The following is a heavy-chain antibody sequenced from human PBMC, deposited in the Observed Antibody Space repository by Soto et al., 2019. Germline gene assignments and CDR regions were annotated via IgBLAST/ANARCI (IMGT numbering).Heavy chain of an antibody. J-gene: IGHJ6*02. D-gene: IGHD6-19*01. V-gene: IGHV3-23*01. CDR2: ISGNGENT. Sequence: EVQLLESGGGLVQPGGSLRLSCAASGFIFRSHAISWVRQAPGKGLEWISTISGNGENTYYADSVKGQLTIPRDNSKNTVYLQMNNLRVEDTAVYYCAKDRLYSSLWFPHPLYGMDVWGQGATVTVSS. CDR3: AKDRLYSSLWFPHPLYGMDV. CDR1: GFIFRSHA.